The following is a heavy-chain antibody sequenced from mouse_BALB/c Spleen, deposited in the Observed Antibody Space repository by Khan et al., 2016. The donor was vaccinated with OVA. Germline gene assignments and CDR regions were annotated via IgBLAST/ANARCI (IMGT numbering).Heavy chain of an antibody. CDR1: GFSLTSYG. CDR3: ARLEDI. J-gene: IGHJ2*01. V-gene: IGHV2-9*02. D-gene: IGHD1-3*01. CDR2: IWPGGRP. Sequence: QVQLKESGPGLVAPSQSLSITCTVSGFSLTSYGVHWVRQLPGKVLDWLGVIWPGGRPNYNSALMSRLSISKDNSKSQVFLKMNSLQTDDTAMYYCARLEDIWGQGTTLTVSS.